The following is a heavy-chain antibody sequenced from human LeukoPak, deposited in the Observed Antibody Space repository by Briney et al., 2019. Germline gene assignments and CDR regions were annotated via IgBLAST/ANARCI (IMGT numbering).Heavy chain of an antibody. V-gene: IGHV3-9*01. CDR2: ISWNSGSI. Sequence: PGGSLRLSCAASGFTFDDYAMHWVRQAPGKGLEWVSGISWNSGSIGYADSVKGRFTISRDNAKNSLYLQMNSLRAEDTALYYCAKDGGDSSSWYYFDYWGQGTLVTVSS. CDR3: AKDGGDSSSWYYFDY. D-gene: IGHD6-13*01. J-gene: IGHJ4*02. CDR1: GFTFDDYA.